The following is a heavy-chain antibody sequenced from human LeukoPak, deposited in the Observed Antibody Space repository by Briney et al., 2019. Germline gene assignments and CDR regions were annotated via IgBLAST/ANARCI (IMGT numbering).Heavy chain of an antibody. V-gene: IGHV4-34*01. CDR2: INHSGST. D-gene: IGHD1-26*01. J-gene: IGHJ4*02. CDR1: GGSFSGYY. Sequence: SETLSLTCAVYGGSFSGYYWSWIRQPPGKGLEWIGEINHSGSTNYNPSLKSRVTISVDTSKNQFSLKLSSVTAADTAVYYCARGTIVGARFDYWGQGTPVTVSS. CDR3: ARGTIVGARFDY.